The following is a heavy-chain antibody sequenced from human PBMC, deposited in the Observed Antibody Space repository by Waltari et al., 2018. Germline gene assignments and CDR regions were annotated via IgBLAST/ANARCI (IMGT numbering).Heavy chain of an antibody. D-gene: IGHD2-15*01. CDR3: ASQSTTLFDY. V-gene: IGHV3-33*01. CDR2: IWHDGSNE. Sequence: QVQLVESGGGVVPPGRSLRLSCAASGFTLSRFGMHWVRQAPGKGLGWVAVIWHDGSNEYYVGSVKGRFTISRDNSKNTLYLQMNSLRAEDSAVYYCASQSTTLFDYWGQGTLVTVSS. CDR1: GFTLSRFG. J-gene: IGHJ4*02.